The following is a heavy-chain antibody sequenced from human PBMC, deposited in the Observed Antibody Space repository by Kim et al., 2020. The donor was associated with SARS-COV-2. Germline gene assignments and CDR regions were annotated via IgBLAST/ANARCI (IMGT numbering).Heavy chain of an antibody. J-gene: IGHJ3*02. Sequence: YADAVKGRFTTPRDNAKNTLYLQMNSLEAEDTAVYYCAIAPANGPGAFDTWGQGPMVTVSS. CDR3: AIAPANGPGAFDT. D-gene: IGHD2-8*01. V-gene: IGHV3-11*06.